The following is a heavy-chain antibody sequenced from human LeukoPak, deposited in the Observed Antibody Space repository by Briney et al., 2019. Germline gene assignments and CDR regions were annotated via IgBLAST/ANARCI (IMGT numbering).Heavy chain of an antibody. CDR1: GGSISSGDYY. CDR3: ASETPYYYGSGSYSWGRWFDP. CDR2: IHYSGST. D-gene: IGHD3-10*01. J-gene: IGHJ5*02. V-gene: IGHV4-30-4*08. Sequence: PSQTLSLTCTVSGGSISSGDYYWSWIRQPPGKGLEWIGYIHYSGSTYYNPSLKSRVTISVDTSKNQFSLKLSSVTAADTAVYYCASETPYYYGSGSYSWGRWFDPWGQGTLVTVSS.